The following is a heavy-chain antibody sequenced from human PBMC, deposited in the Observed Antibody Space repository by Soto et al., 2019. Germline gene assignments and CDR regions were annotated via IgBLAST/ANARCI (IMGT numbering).Heavy chain of an antibody. Sequence: SETLSLTCTVSGGSISSGDYYWSWIRQPPGKGLEWIGYIYYSGSTYYNPSLKSRVTISVDTSKNQFSLKLSSVTAADTAVYYCAGGPAAMSWFDPWGQGTLVTVSS. D-gene: IGHD2-2*01. J-gene: IGHJ5*02. CDR1: GGSISSGDYY. CDR2: IYYSGST. V-gene: IGHV4-30-4*01. CDR3: AGGPAAMSWFDP.